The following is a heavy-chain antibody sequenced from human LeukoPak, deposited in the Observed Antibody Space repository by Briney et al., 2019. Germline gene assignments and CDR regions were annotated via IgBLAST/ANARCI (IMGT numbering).Heavy chain of an antibody. Sequence: PGGSLRLSCAASGFTFSSYWMSWVRQDPGKGLEWVSSISSSSSYIYYADSVKGRFTISRDNAKNSLYLQMNSLRAEDTAVYYCARGVAFDPWGQGTLVTVSS. CDR1: GFTFSSYW. CDR3: ARGVAFDP. J-gene: IGHJ5*02. CDR2: ISSSSSYI. D-gene: IGHD2-15*01. V-gene: IGHV3-21*01.